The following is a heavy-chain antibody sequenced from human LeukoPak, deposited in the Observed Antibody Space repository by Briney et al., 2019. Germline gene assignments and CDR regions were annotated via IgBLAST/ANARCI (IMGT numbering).Heavy chain of an antibody. J-gene: IGHJ6*03. Sequence: GGSLRLSCAASGFSFSTYEMNWVRQAPGKGLEWVSYISSSSSTIYYADSVKGRFTISRDNAKNSLYLQMNSLRAEDTAVYYCARVGIAAPSYYYYYMDVWGKGTTVTVSS. CDR3: ARVGIAAPSYYYYYMDV. CDR2: ISSSSSTI. D-gene: IGHD6-6*01. CDR1: GFSFSTYE. V-gene: IGHV3-48*04.